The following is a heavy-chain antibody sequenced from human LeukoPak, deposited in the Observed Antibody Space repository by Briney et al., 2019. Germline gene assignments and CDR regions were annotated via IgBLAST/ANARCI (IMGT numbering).Heavy chain of an antibody. V-gene: IGHV3-48*02. CDR2: ISSSSSTI. D-gene: IGHD6-13*01. CDR3: ARGNSSSWYGFSTVAPADDY. CDR1: GFTFSSYS. Sequence: HPGGSLRLSCAASGFTFSSYSMNWVRQAPGKGLEWVSYISSSSSTIYYADSVKGRFTISRDNAKNSLYLQMNSLRDEDTAVYYCARGNSSSWYGFSTVAPADDYWGQGTLVTVSS. J-gene: IGHJ4*02.